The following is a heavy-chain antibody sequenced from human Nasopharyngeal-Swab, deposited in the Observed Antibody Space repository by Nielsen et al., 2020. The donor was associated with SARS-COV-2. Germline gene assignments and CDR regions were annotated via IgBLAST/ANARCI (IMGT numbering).Heavy chain of an antibody. Sequence: GESLKISCTASGVNFRTYHMHWVRQAPGKGLVWVSNISPDGGRSDYADSVKGRFTISRDNAKHMVYLQMTSLRADDTAFYYCVTYSVDTTMFEYWGQGTLVTVSS. CDR3: VTYSVDTTMFEY. D-gene: IGHD5-18*01. CDR1: GVNFRTYH. V-gene: IGHV3-74*01. CDR2: ISPDGGRS. J-gene: IGHJ4*02.